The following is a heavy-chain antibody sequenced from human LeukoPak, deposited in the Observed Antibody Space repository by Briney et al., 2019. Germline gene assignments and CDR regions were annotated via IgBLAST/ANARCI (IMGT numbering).Heavy chain of an antibody. V-gene: IGHV4-59*01. D-gene: IGHD3-22*01. Sequence: SETLSLTCTVSGGSISSYYWSWIRQPPGKGLEWIGYIYYSGSTNCNPSLKSRVTISVDTSKNQFSLKLSSVTAADTAVYYCASSYDSSGYNYWGQGTLVTVSS. CDR3: ASSYDSSGYNY. J-gene: IGHJ4*02. CDR1: GGSISSYY. CDR2: IYYSGST.